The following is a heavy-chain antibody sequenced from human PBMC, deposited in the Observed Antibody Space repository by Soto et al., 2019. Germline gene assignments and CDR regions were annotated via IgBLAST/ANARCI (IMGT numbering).Heavy chain of an antibody. J-gene: IGHJ3*02. Sequence: GGSLRLSCAASGFTFSSYSMNWVRQAPGKGLEWVSYISSSSSTIYYADSVKGRFTISRDNAKNSLYLQMNSLRAEDTAVYYCARDTRSYDFWSGPIWGQGPMATVSS. D-gene: IGHD3-3*01. CDR1: GFTFSSYS. V-gene: IGHV3-48*01. CDR3: ARDTRSYDFWSGPI. CDR2: ISSSSSTI.